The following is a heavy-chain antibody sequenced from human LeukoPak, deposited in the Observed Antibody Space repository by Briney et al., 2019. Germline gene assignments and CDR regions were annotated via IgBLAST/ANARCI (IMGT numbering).Heavy chain of an antibody. V-gene: IGHV4-39*01. J-gene: IGHJ4*02. CDR3: ARRITSSGWYRDDY. Sequence: SETLSLTCTVSGGSISSTSYYWGWIRQPPGKGLEWIGSIYYTGGFYYNPSVKSRVTISVDTSKNQFSLKLRSVTAADTAVYYCARRITSSGWYRDDYWGQGTLVTVSS. CDR1: GGSISSTSYY. CDR2: IYYTGGF. D-gene: IGHD6-19*01.